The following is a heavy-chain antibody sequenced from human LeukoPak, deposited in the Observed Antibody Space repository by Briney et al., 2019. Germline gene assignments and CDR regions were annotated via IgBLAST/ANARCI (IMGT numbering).Heavy chain of an antibody. CDR2: IIPLFGPA. Sequence: ASVKVSCKTSGGTFSSFAINWVRHAPGQGLEWMGGIIPLFGPANYAQKFQGRVTMTTDTSTSTAYMELRSLRSDDTAVYYCARDPGYSSGWYVGWFDPWGQGTLVTVSS. CDR1: GGTFSSFA. V-gene: IGHV1-69*05. D-gene: IGHD6-19*01. J-gene: IGHJ5*02. CDR3: ARDPGYSSGWYVGWFDP.